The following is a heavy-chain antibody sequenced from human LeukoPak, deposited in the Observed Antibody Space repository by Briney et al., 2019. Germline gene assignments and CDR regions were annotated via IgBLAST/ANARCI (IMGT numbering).Heavy chain of an antibody. V-gene: IGHV3-30-3*01. CDR3: ARVLDDYGDAHFDY. J-gene: IGHJ4*02. Sequence: GGSLRLSCAASGFTFSSYAMHWVRRAPGKGLEWVAVISYDGSNKYYADSVKGRFTISRDNSKNTLYLQMNSLRAEDTAVYYCARVLDDYGDAHFDYWGQGTLVTVSS. D-gene: IGHD4-17*01. CDR1: GFTFSSYA. CDR2: ISYDGSNK.